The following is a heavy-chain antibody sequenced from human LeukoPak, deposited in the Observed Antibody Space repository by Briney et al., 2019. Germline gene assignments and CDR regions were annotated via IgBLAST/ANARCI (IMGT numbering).Heavy chain of an antibody. CDR2: IYYDGSNK. J-gene: IGHJ4*02. Sequence: GGSLRLSCAASGFTSSTYGMHWVRQASGKGLEWVALIYYDGSNKYYADSVKGRFTVSRDNSKNTLYLQMNILGAEDTGVYYCTREEVRAPLDNWGQGTLVTVSS. V-gene: IGHV3-33*01. CDR1: GFTSSTYG. CDR3: TREEVRAPLDN. D-gene: IGHD3-10*01.